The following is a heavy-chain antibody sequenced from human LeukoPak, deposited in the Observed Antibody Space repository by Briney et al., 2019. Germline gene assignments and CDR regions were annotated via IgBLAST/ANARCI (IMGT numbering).Heavy chain of an antibody. CDR2: ISGSGAYI. CDR1: GFTLTSYA. J-gene: IGHJ4*02. Sequence: GGSLRLSCAASGFTLTSYAMSWVRQAPGKGLEWVSRISGSGAYIYYADSVKGRFTISRDNSKNTLYLQMNSLRAEDTAVYYCAKIVTSTSTYWGQGTLVTVSS. CDR3: AKIVTSTSTY. D-gene: IGHD2-2*01. V-gene: IGHV3-23*01.